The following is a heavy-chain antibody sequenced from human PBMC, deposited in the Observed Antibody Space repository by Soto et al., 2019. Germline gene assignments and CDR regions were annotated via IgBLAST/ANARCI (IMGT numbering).Heavy chain of an antibody. CDR3: ARNGTYSSSLSQYSGMDV. D-gene: IGHD6-6*01. CDR2: IVPMFGTA. CDR1: GGTFANFI. V-gene: IGHV1-69*13. Sequence: VKVSCKASGGTFANFIMNWVRQTPGQGLEWMGGIVPMFGTATYAEKFKGRVTISATESTSTAYMELTSLRSEDTAVYYCARNGTYSSSLSQYSGMDVWGQGTTVTVSS. J-gene: IGHJ6*02.